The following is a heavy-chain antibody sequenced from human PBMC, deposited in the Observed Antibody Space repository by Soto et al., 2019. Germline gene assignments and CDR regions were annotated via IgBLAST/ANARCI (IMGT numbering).Heavy chain of an antibody. CDR3: AREPIAAAGTALGGSNWFDP. V-gene: IGHV3-13*01. CDR2: IGTAGDT. J-gene: IGHJ5*02. Sequence: EVQLVESGGGLVQPGGSLRLSCAASGFTFSSYDMHWVRQATGKGLEWVSAIGTAGDTYYPGSVKGRFTISRENAKNSLYLQINSLRAEDTAVYYCAREPIAAAGTALGGSNWFDPWGQGTLVTVSS. D-gene: IGHD6-13*01. CDR1: GFTFSSYD.